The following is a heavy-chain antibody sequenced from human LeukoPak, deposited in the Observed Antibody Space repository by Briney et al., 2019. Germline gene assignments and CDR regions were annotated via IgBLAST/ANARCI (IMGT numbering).Heavy chain of an antibody. CDR1: GGSISDDY. CDR3: VRCHSDYTAEHGMDV. CDR2: IHYSGTT. D-gene: IGHD5-12*01. J-gene: IGHJ6*02. Sequence: PSETLSLTCTVSGGSISDDYWSWLRQPPGKGLEWIAYIHYSGTTNYNPSLKSRVSISIDTSKKQFSLKVSSVTAADTAVYYCVRCHSDYTAEHGMDVWGQGTTVIVSS. V-gene: IGHV4-59*01.